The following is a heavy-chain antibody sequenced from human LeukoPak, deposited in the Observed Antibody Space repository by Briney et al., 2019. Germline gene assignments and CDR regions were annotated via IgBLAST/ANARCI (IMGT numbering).Heavy chain of an antibody. D-gene: IGHD4-23*01. CDR2: IYSGGST. Sequence: GGSLRLSCAASGFTVSSNYMSWVRQAPGKGLEWVSVIYSGGSTYYADSVKGRFTISRDNSKNTLYLQMNSLRAEDTAVYYCARDAVAYYFDYWGQGTLVTVSS. V-gene: IGHV3-66*01. CDR1: GFTVSSNY. J-gene: IGHJ4*02. CDR3: ARDAVAYYFDY.